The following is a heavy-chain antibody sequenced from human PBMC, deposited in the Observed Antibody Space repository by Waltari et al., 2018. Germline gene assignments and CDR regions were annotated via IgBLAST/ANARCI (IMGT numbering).Heavy chain of an antibody. V-gene: IGHV1-69*01. Sequence: QVQLVQSGAEVKKPGSSVKVSCKASGGTFSSYAISWVRQAPGQGLEWMGGNIPSFGKANYVKKFQGRVTITADESTSTADMERSSLRSEDTAVYYCAVVPAAAGKYYYYGMDVWGQGTTVTVSS. D-gene: IGHD2-2*01. CDR3: AVVPAAAGKYYYYGMDV. CDR2: NIPSFGKA. CDR1: GGTFSSYA. J-gene: IGHJ6*02.